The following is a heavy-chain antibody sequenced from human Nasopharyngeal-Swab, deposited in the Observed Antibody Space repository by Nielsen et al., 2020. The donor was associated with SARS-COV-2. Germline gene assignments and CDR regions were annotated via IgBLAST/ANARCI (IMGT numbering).Heavy chain of an antibody. CDR3: ARGLSVVVGRRDYFDY. V-gene: IGHV3-21*01. CDR1: GFTFISFG. Sequence: GESLKISCAASGFTFISFGTNWVRQAPGKGLEWVSSISSSSSYIYYADSVKGRFTISRDNAKNSLYLQMNSLRAEDTAVYYCARGLSVVVGRRDYFDYWGQGTLVTVSS. D-gene: IGHD2-21*01. J-gene: IGHJ4*02. CDR2: ISSSSSYI.